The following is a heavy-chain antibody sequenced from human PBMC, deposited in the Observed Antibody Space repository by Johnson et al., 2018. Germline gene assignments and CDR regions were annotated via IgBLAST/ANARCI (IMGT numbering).Heavy chain of an antibody. V-gene: IGHV3-30-3*01. CDR2: ISYEGSNT. D-gene: IGHD3-10*01. J-gene: IGHJ6*03. CDR3: ARDSGSGSYYYYYYMDV. CDR1: GFTFSSHA. Sequence: QVQLVQSGGGVVQPGRSLRLSCAASGFTFSSHAMHWVRQAPGKGLEWVAVISYEGSNTYYADPAKGGFTISRATSKNTLYLQMNGLRAGDTAVYYCARDSGSGSYYYYYYMDVWGKGTTVTVSS.